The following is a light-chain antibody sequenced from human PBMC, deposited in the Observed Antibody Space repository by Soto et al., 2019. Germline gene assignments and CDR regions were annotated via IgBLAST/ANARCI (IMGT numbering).Light chain of an antibody. J-gene: IGKJ1*01. V-gene: IGKV3-15*01. Sequence: EIVMTQSPATLSVSPGERATLSCRASQSVSSNLAWYQQKPGQAPRLLIYGASTRATGIPARFSGSGSGTEFTLTISRLQSEDFALYYCQQYNNWPPRGTFGQGTKVEIK. CDR2: GAS. CDR1: QSVSSN. CDR3: QQYNNWPPRGT.